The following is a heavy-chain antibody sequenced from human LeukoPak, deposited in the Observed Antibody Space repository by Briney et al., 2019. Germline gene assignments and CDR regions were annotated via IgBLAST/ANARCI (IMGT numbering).Heavy chain of an antibody. CDR2: ISYDGSNK. CDR3: ARGSGGSSGSYYPFDY. D-gene: IGHD1-26*01. Sequence: GRSLRLSCAASGFTFSSYAMHWVRQAPDKGLEWVAVISYDGSNKYYADSVKGRFTISRDNSKNTLYLQMNSLRAEDTAVYYCARGSGGSSGSYYPFDYWGQGTLVIVSS. CDR1: GFTFSSYA. V-gene: IGHV3-30-3*01. J-gene: IGHJ4*02.